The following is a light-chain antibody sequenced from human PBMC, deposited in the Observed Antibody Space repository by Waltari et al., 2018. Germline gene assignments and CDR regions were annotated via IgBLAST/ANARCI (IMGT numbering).Light chain of an antibody. CDR1: QSLLHSDGRAR. V-gene: IGKV2D-29*02. CDR3: MQNIQLPT. Sequence: EIVMTQAPLSLSVTPGQPSSMSCKSSQSLLHSDGRARLYWYLQKPGQSPQLLISEVSNRFSGVTERFSGSGSGTDFTLKISRVEAEDVGVYFCMQNIQLPTFVQGTKVEIE. J-gene: IGKJ1*01. CDR2: EVS.